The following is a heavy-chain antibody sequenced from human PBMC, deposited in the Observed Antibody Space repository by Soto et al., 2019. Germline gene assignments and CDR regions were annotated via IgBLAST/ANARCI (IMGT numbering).Heavy chain of an antibody. CDR2: ISAYNGNT. Sequence: QVQLVQSGAEVKKPGASVKVSCKASGYTFTSYGISWVRQAPGQGLEWMGWISAYNGNTNYVQKLQGRVTMTTDTSTSTAYMELRSLRSDDTAVYYCARIVGAGYYYYYGMDVWGQGTTVTVSS. CDR1: GYTFTSYG. D-gene: IGHD1-26*01. J-gene: IGHJ6*02. V-gene: IGHV1-18*04. CDR3: ARIVGAGYYYYYGMDV.